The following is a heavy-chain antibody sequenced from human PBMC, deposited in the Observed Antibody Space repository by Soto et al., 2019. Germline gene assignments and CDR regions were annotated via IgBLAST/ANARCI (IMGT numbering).Heavy chain of an antibody. V-gene: IGHV4-59*01. CDR1: GGSISRYY. J-gene: IGHJ6*03. D-gene: IGHD2-15*01. Sequence: LSLTCAVSGGSISRYYWSWIRQPPGKGLEWIGYIYYSGSTNYNPSLNSRVTISVDTSKNQFSLKLNSVTAADTAVYYCARTGYCSGGDCSNYYYYYMDVWGKGTTVTVSS. CDR3: ARTGYCSGGDCSNYYYYYMDV. CDR2: IYYSGST.